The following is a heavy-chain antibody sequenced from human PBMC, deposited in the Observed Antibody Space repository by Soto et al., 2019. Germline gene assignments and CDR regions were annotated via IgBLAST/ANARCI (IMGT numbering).Heavy chain of an antibody. CDR2: IYPGVSDT. CDR3: ARHSHYYAIRGYSRALDY. Sequence: PVVSLKISCKGSGYSCTSYWIGWLRQMPGKGLEWMGIIYPGVSDTRYSPSCQGQGTISADKSTSTAYLQWSSLEASDTVMYSCARHSHYYAIRGYSRALDYWGQGTQVTVSS. D-gene: IGHD3-22*01. V-gene: IGHV5-51*01. J-gene: IGHJ4*02. CDR1: GYSCTSYW.